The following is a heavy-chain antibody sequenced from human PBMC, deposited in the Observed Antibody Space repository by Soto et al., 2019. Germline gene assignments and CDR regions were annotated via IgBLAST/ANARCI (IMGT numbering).Heavy chain of an antibody. D-gene: IGHD3-16*01. CDR2: IYPDDSET. CDR3: ARGGYGSTEYYYYMHV. V-gene: IGHV5-51*01. Sequence: GESLKISCKASGYNFTSYWIGWVRQMPGKGLEWMGIIYPDDSETRYSPSFLGQVTISADKFIATAYLQWSSLKASDTAMYFCARGGYGSTEYYYYMHVWGKGTTVTVSS. J-gene: IGHJ6*03. CDR1: GYNFTSYW.